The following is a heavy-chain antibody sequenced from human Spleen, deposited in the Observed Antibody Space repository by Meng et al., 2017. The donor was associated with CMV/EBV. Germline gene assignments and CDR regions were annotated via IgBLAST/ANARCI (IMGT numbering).Heavy chain of an antibody. Sequence: SLKISCVASGFTFGDYAVHWVRQAPGKGLEWVSGISWNSVSIDYADSVKGRFTISRDNAKNSLYLQMNSRRAEDTAVYYCARGGAGDDYWGQGTLVTVSS. D-gene: IGHD3-16*01. CDR1: GFTFGDYA. J-gene: IGHJ4*02. CDR3: ARGGAGDDY. V-gene: IGHV3-9*01. CDR2: ISWNSVSI.